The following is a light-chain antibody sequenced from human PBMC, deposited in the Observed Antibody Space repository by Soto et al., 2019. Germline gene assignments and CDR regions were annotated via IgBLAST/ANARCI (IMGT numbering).Light chain of an antibody. CDR3: SSYTSSSTFYV. CDR1: SSDVGSYNL. J-gene: IGLJ1*01. V-gene: IGLV2-14*02. CDR2: EGS. Sequence: QSVLTQPASVSGSPGQSITISCTGTSSDVGSYNLVSWYQQHPGKAPKLMIYEGSKRPSGVSNRFSGSKSGNTASLTISGLQAEDEADYYCSSYTSSSTFYVFGTGTKLT.